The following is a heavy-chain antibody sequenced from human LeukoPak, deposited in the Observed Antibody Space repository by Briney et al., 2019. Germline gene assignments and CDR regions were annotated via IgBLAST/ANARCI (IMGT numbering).Heavy chain of an antibody. CDR2: IYYSGST. V-gene: IGHV4-34*01. J-gene: IGHJ5*02. CDR3: ASPGFNYGDYPEWFDP. CDR1: GGSFSGYY. D-gene: IGHD4-17*01. Sequence: SEALSLTCAVYGGSFSGYYWGWIRQPPGKGLEWIGGIYYSGSTYYNPSLKSRVTISVDTSKNQFSLKLSSVTAADTAVYYCASPGFNYGDYPEWFDPWGQGTLVTVSS.